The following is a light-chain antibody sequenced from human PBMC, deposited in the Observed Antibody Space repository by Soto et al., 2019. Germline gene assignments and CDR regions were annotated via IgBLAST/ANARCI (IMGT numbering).Light chain of an antibody. CDR1: KLGDKY. CDR3: QAWDSSLGV. J-gene: IGLJ1*01. V-gene: IGLV3-1*01. CDR2: QDN. Sequence: SYELTQPPSVSVSPGQTASITCSGDKLGDKYTCWYQQKPGQSPVLVIYQDNKRPSGIPERFSGSNSGNTATLTISGTQAMDEADYYCQAWDSSLGVFGPGTKLTVL.